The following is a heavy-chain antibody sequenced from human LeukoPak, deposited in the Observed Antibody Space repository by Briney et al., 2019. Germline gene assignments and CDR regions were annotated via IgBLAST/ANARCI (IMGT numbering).Heavy chain of an antibody. Sequence: GGSLRLSCAASGFTFSSYSMNWVRQAPGKGLEWVSSISSSSSYIYYADSVKGRFTISRDNAKNSLYLQMNSLRAEDTAVYYCAREDTMVRGVTFFDYWGQGTLVTVSS. CDR3: AREDTMVRGVTFFDY. CDR2: ISSSSSYI. V-gene: IGHV3-21*01. J-gene: IGHJ4*02. D-gene: IGHD3-10*01. CDR1: GFTFSSYS.